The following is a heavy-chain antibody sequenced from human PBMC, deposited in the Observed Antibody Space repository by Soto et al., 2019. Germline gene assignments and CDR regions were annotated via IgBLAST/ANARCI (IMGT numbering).Heavy chain of an antibody. J-gene: IGHJ6*02. Sequence: ASVKVSCKASGYTFTSYAMHWVRQAPGQRLEGMGWINACNGNTIYSQKFQGRVTITRDTSASTAYMELSSLRSEDTAVYYCASDNIGFWSGYYYGMDVWGQGTTVTVSS. CDR3: ASDNIGFWSGYYYGMDV. CDR2: INACNGNT. CDR1: GYTFTSYA. D-gene: IGHD3-3*01. V-gene: IGHV1-3*01.